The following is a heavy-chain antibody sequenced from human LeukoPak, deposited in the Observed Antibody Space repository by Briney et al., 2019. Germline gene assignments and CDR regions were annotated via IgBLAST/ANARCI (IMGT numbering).Heavy chain of an antibody. V-gene: IGHV1-69*06. D-gene: IGHD3-10*01. Sequence: ASVKVSCKASGGTFSSYTINWVRQAPGQGLEWMGGIIPFFGTTNYAQKFQGRVTITADKFMSTAYMGLSSLRSDDTAVYYCAFGSGSYYMDVWGKGTTVTVSS. CDR3: AFGSGSYYMDV. J-gene: IGHJ6*03. CDR2: IIPFFGTT. CDR1: GGTFSSYT.